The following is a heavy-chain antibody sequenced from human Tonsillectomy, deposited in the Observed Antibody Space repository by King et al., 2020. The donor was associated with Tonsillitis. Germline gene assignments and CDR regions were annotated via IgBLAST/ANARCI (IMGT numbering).Heavy chain of an antibody. CDR1: GFTITSNH. D-gene: IGHD3-10*01. CDR2: SYSGGST. J-gene: IGHJ4*02. Sequence: VQLVESGGGLVQPGGSLRLSCAASGFTITSNHMSWCRQAPGKGLEWVSFSYSGGSTDYADSGGGRFTISRDNSRNTINLQMNSLRAEDTAVYYCARGYHYGRYDYWGQGTLVTVSS. CDR3: ARGYHYGRYDY. V-gene: IGHV3-66*01.